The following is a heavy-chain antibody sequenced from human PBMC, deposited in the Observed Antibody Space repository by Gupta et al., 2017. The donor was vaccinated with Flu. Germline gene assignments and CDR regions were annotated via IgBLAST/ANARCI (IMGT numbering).Heavy chain of an antibody. CDR2: ISYDGNTK. D-gene: IGHD6-6*01. CDR1: GLSFSNYG. V-gene: IGHV3-30*18. CDR3: VKDRGLVSDSPTDPGHY. Sequence: QVQLVESGGGVVQPGRSLRLSCEASGLSFSNYGMHWVRQSPGKGLEWVAVISYDGNTKYYVDSVKGRFIISRDNSKNMVYLQMSSLRAEDTAMYYCVKDRGLVSDSPTDPGHYWGQGTLVSVSS. J-gene: IGHJ4*02.